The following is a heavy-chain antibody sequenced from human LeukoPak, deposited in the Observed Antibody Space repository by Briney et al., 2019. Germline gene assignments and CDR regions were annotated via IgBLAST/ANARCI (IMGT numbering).Heavy chain of an antibody. D-gene: IGHD2-15*01. CDR2: ISSGSYA. Sequence: GGSLRLSCAASGFTFSDYYMSWIRQAPGKGLEWVSYISSGSYANYADSVKGRFTISRDNAKISLYLQMNSPRAEDTAVYYCATRSGCGRGSCYLDHWGQGTLVTVSS. CDR1: GFTFSDYY. CDR3: ATRSGCGRGSCYLDH. V-gene: IGHV3-11*03. J-gene: IGHJ4*02.